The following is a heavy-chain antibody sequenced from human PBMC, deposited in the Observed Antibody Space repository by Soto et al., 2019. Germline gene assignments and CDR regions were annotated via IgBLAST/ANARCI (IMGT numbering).Heavy chain of an antibody. V-gene: IGHV3-21*01. D-gene: IGHD3-22*01. Sequence: PGGSLRLSCAASGSTFSSYSMNWVRQAPGKGLEWVSSISSSSSYIYYADSVKGRFTISRDNAKNSLYLQMNSLRAEDTAVYYCARSTKTYYYDSSGPPRAPNWFDPWGQGTLVTVSS. CDR2: ISSSSSYI. J-gene: IGHJ5*02. CDR1: GSTFSSYS. CDR3: ARSTKTYYYDSSGPPRAPNWFDP.